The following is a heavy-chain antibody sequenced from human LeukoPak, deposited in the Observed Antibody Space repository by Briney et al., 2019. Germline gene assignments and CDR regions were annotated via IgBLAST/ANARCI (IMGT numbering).Heavy chain of an antibody. CDR1: GGSISSYY. V-gene: IGHV4-59*01. D-gene: IGHD5-18*01. CDR3: ASHVDTDGMDV. J-gene: IGHJ6*02. Sequence: SETLSLTCSVSGGSISSYYWSWIRQPPGKGLEWIGYIYYSGSTNYNPSLKSRVTISVDTSKNQFSLKLSSVTAADTAVYYCASHVDTDGMDVWGQGTTVTVSS. CDR2: IYYSGST.